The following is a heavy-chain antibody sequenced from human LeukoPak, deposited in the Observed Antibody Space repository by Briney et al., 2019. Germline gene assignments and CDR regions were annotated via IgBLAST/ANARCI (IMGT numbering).Heavy chain of an antibody. CDR1: GYTFTSYA. Sequence: ASVKVSCKASGYTFTSYAMHWVRQAPGQRLEWMGWINAGNGNTKYSQKFQGRVTITRDTSISTAYTELSSLRSEDTATYYCARDLDSTPVPGGFDIWGQGTMVTVSS. V-gene: IGHV1-3*01. J-gene: IGHJ3*02. CDR2: INAGNGNT. D-gene: IGHD2-2*03. CDR3: ARDLDSTPVPGGFDI.